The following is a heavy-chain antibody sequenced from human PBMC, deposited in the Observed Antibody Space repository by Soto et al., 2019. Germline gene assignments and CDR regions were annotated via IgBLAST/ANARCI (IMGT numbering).Heavy chain of an antibody. D-gene: IGHD1-26*01. J-gene: IGHJ4*02. CDR2: IGPESGAT. Sequence: QVQLVQSGAEVKKPGASVKVSCKASGYTFTGHYIHWVRQAPEQGPEWMGEIGPESGATRYAKKFQGRVTMTRDMSITTVYMELNNLSPDDTAVYYCGRGRSGQIVVFYWGQGTPVTVSS. V-gene: IGHV1-2*02. CDR1: GYTFTGHY. CDR3: GRGRSGQIVVFY.